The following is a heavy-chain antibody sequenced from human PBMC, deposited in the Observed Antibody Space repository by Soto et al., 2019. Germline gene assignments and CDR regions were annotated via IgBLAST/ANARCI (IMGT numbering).Heavy chain of an antibody. CDR3: ARGQRFSDWFDP. CDR2: VYRSGGT. J-gene: IGHJ5*02. D-gene: IGHD3-3*01. V-gene: IGHV4-4*07. CDR1: GGSMSSYY. Sequence: SETLSLTCTVSGGSMSSYYWTWIRQPAGKGLEWIGCVYRSGGTHYNPSLKSRVTISLGTSKNQFSLRLLSVTDADTAVYYCARGQRFSDWFDPWGQGTLVTVSS.